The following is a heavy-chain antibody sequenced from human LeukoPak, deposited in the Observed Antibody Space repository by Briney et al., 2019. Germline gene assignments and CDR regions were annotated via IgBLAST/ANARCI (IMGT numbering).Heavy chain of an antibody. V-gene: IGHV3-21*01. CDR2: ISSSSSYI. CDR3: ARDHIAVAGVIDY. D-gene: IGHD6-19*01. Sequence: PGGSLRLSCAASGFTFSSYSMNWVRQAPGKGLEWVSSISSSSSYIYYADSVKGRFTISRDNAKNSLYLQMNSLRAEDTAVYYCARDHIAVAGVIDYWGQGTLVTVSS. J-gene: IGHJ4*02. CDR1: GFTFSSYS.